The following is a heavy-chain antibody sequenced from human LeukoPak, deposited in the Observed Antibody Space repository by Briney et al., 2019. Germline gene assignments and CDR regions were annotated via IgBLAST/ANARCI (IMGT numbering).Heavy chain of an antibody. CDR3: ARGPYASGSYLVAFDV. Sequence: SETLYLTCTVSGASITSGDYYWTWIRQPPGKGLEWIGYMYYSGSAYYNPSLKSRVSISLDTSKNQFSLNLSSVTAADTAVYYCARGPYASGSYLVAFDVWGQGTLVSVSS. J-gene: IGHJ3*01. CDR1: GASITSGDYY. D-gene: IGHD3-10*01. CDR2: MYYSGSA. V-gene: IGHV4-30-4*01.